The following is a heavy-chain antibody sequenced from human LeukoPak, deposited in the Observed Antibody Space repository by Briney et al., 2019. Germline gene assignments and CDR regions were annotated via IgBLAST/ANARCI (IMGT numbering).Heavy chain of an antibody. D-gene: IGHD3-22*01. Sequence: ASVKVSCKASGYTFTGYYMHWVRQAPGQGLEWMGWINPNSGGTNYAQKFQGRATMTRDTSISTAYMELSRLRSDDTAVYYCARGLYDSSGYYPDYWGQGTLVTVSS. CDR2: INPNSGGT. V-gene: IGHV1-2*02. J-gene: IGHJ4*02. CDR3: ARGLYDSSGYYPDY. CDR1: GYTFTGYY.